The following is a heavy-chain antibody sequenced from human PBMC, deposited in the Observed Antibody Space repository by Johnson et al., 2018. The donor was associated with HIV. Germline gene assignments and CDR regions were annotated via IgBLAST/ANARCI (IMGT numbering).Heavy chain of an antibody. Sequence: QVQLVESGGGLVQPGRSLRLSCAASGFTFSSYGMRWVRQAPGKGLEWVSLIWYDGSSKYYADSVKGRFTISRDNSKNALYLQMNSLRAEDTAVYYCAKVVTASTSWLDDALDIWGQGTMVTVSS. D-gene: IGHD6-13*01. CDR1: GFTFSSYG. V-gene: IGHV3-33*06. J-gene: IGHJ3*02. CDR3: AKVVTASTSWLDDALDI. CDR2: IWYDGSSK.